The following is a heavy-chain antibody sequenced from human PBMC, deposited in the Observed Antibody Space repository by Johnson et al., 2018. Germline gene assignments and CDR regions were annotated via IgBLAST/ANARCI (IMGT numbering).Heavy chain of an antibody. CDR3: AKDIVEGGSYFGGMDV. Sequence: VQLVESGGGLVQPGRSLRLSCAASGLTFDDYAMHWVRQAPGKGLEWVSGISWNSGRKDYADSVKGRFTISRDNAKNSLYLQMNSLRAEDTALYYCAKDIVEGGSYFGGMDVWGQGTTVTVSS. J-gene: IGHJ6*02. D-gene: IGHD1-26*01. CDR1: GLTFDDYA. V-gene: IGHV3-9*01. CDR2: ISWNSGRK.